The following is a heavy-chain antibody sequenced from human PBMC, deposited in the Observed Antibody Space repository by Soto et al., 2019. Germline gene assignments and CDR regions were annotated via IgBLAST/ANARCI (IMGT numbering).Heavy chain of an antibody. CDR3: AAYRRGEGGRGY. J-gene: IGHJ4*02. CDR2: DYSDSA. V-gene: IGHV4-59*08. D-gene: IGHD6-19*01. CDR1: GASVSSHH. Sequence: QVQLQESGPGVVKPSETLSLTRTVSGASVSSHHWTWIRQPPGKGLEWIGDYSDSASYSPSLKSRVTISADTSKNQFSLNLSSVTAADTAVYYCAAYRRGEGGRGYWGQGTLVTVSS.